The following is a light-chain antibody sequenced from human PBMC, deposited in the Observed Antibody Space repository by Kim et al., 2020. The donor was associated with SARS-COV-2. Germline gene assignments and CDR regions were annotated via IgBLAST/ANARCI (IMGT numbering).Light chain of an antibody. CDR3: HKYGSTWT. Sequence: EIVLTQTPGTLSLSPGERATLSCRASQSVSSSHLAWYQQKPGQAPRLLIYGASTRATGIPDRFSGSGSGTDFTLTISRLEPEDFAVFYCHKYGSTWTFGQWTKVDIK. CDR1: QSVSSSH. J-gene: IGKJ1*01. CDR2: GAS. V-gene: IGKV3-20*01.